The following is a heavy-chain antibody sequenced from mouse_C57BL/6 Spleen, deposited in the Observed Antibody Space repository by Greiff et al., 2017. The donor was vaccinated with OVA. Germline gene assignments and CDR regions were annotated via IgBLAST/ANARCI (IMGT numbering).Heavy chain of an antibody. CDR1: GYTFTDYY. Sequence: EVQLQQSGPELVKPGASVKISCKASGYTFTDYYMNWVKQSHGKSLEWIGDINPNNGGTSYNQKFKGKATLTVDKSSSTAYMELRSLTSEDSAVYYCARWVGRKAMDYWGQGTSVTVSS. CDR3: ARWVGRKAMDY. CDR2: INPNNGGT. V-gene: IGHV1-26*01. J-gene: IGHJ4*01. D-gene: IGHD4-1*01.